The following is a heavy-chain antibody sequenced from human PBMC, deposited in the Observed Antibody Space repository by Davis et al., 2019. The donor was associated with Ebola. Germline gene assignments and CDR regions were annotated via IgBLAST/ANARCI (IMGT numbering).Heavy chain of an antibody. CDR1: GYTFTSYG. CDR2: ISAYNGNT. D-gene: IGHD2-2*01. Sequence: AASVKVSCKASGYTFTSYGISWVRQAPGQGLEWMGWISAYNGNTNYAQKLQGRVTMTTDTSTSTAYMELRSLRSDDTAVYYCARVEVPAALHYYYYGMDVWGQGTTVTVSS. J-gene: IGHJ6*02. CDR3: ARVEVPAALHYYYYGMDV. V-gene: IGHV1-18*04.